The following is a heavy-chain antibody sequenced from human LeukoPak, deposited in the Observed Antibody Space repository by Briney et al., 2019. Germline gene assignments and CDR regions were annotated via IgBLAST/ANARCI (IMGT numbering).Heavy chain of an antibody. CDR3: ARVGIAAAGRDY. J-gene: IGHJ4*02. CDR1: GFTFSSYE. Sequence: GGSPRLSCAASGFTFSSYEMNWVRQAPGKGLEWVSYISSSGSTIYYADSVKGRFTISRDNAKNSLYLQMNSLRAEDTAVYYCARVGIAAAGRDYWGQGTLVTVSS. V-gene: IGHV3-48*03. CDR2: ISSSGSTI. D-gene: IGHD6-13*01.